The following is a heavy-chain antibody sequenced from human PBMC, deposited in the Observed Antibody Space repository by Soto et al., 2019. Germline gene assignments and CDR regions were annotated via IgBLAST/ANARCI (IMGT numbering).Heavy chain of an antibody. CDR2: INPSVSST. CDR1: GYSFTTYN. CDR3: ARARDMDV. Sequence: SVKVSCKASGYSFTTYNLHWVRQAPGQGLEWMGIINPSVSSTTYAQNFQDRVTMTRDTSTTTVYMKLSSLRSEDTAVYYCARARDMDVWGQGTTVTVSS. V-gene: IGHV1-46*01. J-gene: IGHJ6*02.